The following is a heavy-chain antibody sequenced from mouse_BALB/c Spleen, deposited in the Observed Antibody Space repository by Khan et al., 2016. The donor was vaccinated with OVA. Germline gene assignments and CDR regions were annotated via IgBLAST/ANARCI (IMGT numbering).Heavy chain of an antibody. V-gene: IGHV3-6*02. CDR3: ARGGSSGPAWFAY. Sequence: EVQLQESGPGLVKPSQSLSLTCSVTDYSITSGYFWNWIRQFPGNSLEWMGYIRYDGNSVYNPSLKNRIAITRDTSKNHFFLKLNSVTPEDTATYYCARGGSSGPAWFAYWGQGTLVTVSA. J-gene: IGHJ3*01. CDR1: DYSITSGYF. D-gene: IGHD3-1*01. CDR2: IRYDGNS.